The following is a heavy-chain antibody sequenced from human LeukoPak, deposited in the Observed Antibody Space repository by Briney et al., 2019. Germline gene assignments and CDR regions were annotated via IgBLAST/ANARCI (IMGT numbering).Heavy chain of an antibody. CDR2: IWYDGSNK. V-gene: IGHV3-33*01. Sequence: GGSLRLSCAASGFTFSSYGMHWVRQAPGKGLEWVADIWYDGSNKYYADSVKGRFTISRDNSKNTLYLQMNSLRAEDTAVYYCARVRYSGSYLFDYWGQGTLVTVSS. J-gene: IGHJ4*02. CDR1: GFTFSSYG. CDR3: ARVRYSGSYLFDY. D-gene: IGHD1-26*01.